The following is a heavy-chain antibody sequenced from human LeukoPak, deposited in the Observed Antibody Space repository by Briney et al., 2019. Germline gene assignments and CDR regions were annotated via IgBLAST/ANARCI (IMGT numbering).Heavy chain of an antibody. CDR1: GFTFSIYA. Sequence: PGGSLRLSCAASGFTFSIYAIHWVRQAPGKGLEWLAVISYDGSAKYYADSVKGRFTISRHNSKNTLYLQMNSLRAEDTAVYYCAYGDSPIDYWGQGTLVTVSS. D-gene: IGHD4-17*01. J-gene: IGHJ4*02. CDR2: ISYDGSAK. CDR3: AYGDSPIDY. V-gene: IGHV3-30*14.